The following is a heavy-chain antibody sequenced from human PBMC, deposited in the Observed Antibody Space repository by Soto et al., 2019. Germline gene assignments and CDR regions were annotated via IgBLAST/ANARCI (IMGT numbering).Heavy chain of an antibody. CDR2: VYYTGST. CDR1: GGSISGSY. J-gene: IGHJ4*02. Sequence: QVQLQESGPGLVKPSETLSLTCSVSGGSISGSYWSWIRQSPGKGLEWLGSVYYTGSTNSRPSLRSRVSISVDTSKNEFSLRLSSVTAADTAVYFCARSVAVPGAHIDYWGLGTQVTVSS. CDR3: ARSVAVPGAHIDY. V-gene: IGHV4-59*01. D-gene: IGHD3-3*01.